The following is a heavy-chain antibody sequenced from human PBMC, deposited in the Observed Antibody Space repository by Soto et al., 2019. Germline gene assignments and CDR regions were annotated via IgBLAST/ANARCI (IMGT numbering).Heavy chain of an antibody. CDR3: ARGMTPPGAPAWYYFDS. J-gene: IGHJ4*02. V-gene: IGHV4-4*07. Sequence: SKTLSLTCTVSGASITGSSYWSWIRQPAGKGLEWIGRFSLSGTTNYNPSLRSRVTMSADVSKNQFSLGLTSVTAADTALYYCARGMTPPGAPAWYYFDSWGQGTLVTVSS. CDR1: GASITGSSY. D-gene: IGHD2-8*02. CDR2: FSLSGTT.